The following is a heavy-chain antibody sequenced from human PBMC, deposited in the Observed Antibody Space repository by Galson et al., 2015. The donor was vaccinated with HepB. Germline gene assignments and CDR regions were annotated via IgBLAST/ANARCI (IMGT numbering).Heavy chain of an antibody. CDR2: MNPNSGNT. Sequence: SVKVSCKASGYTFTSYDINWVRQATGQGLEWMGWMNPNSGNTGYAQKFQGRVTMTRNTSISTAYMELSSLRSEDTAVYYCARATPRGPTYYDYIWDVWGKGTPVTVSS. V-gene: IGHV1-8*01. CDR1: GYTFTSYD. J-gene: IGHJ6*04. D-gene: IGHD3-16*01. CDR3: ARATPRGPTYYDYIWDV.